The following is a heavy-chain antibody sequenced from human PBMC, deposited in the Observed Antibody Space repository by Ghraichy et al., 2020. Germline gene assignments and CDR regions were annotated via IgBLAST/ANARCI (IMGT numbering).Heavy chain of an antibody. V-gene: IGHV4-39*01. Sequence: SETLSLTCTVSGDSITSSSYFWGWIRQPPGKGLEWIGSIFYSGSTYYNPSLKSRVSISIEKSRNQLSLKLTSVTAADTALYYCARQIVLVPAAGGSKVNYFDPWGQGTQVTVSS. CDR1: GDSITSSSYF. J-gene: IGHJ5*02. CDR2: IFYSGST. CDR3: ARQIVLVPAAGGSKVNYFDP. D-gene: IGHD2-2*01.